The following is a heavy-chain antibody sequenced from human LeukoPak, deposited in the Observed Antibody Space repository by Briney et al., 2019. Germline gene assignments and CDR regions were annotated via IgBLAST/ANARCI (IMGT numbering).Heavy chain of an antibody. D-gene: IGHD3-10*02. J-gene: IGHJ5*02. Sequence: PSETLSLTCTVSGGSTSNTSYYWGWIRQPPGKGLEWIGSIYYSGSTYYNPSLKSRVTISVDTSKNQFSLKQSSVTAADTAVYYCASHSSYVSPFRSWGRGPLVTVSP. CDR2: IYYSGST. V-gene: IGHV4-39*01. CDR3: ASHSSYVSPFRS. CDR1: GGSTSNTSYY.